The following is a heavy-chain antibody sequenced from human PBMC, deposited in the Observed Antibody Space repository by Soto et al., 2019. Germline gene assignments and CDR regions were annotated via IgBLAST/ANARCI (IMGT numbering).Heavy chain of an antibody. V-gene: IGHV3-21*06. CDR3: ARESEDLTSNFDY. CDR2: ISSTTNYI. J-gene: IGHJ4*02. Sequence: GGSLRLSCAASGFTFTRYSMNWVRQAPGKGLEWVSSISSTTNYIYYGDSMKGRFTISRDNAKNSLYLEMNSLRAEDTAVYSCARESEDLTSNFDYWGQGTLVTSPQ. CDR1: GFTFTRYS.